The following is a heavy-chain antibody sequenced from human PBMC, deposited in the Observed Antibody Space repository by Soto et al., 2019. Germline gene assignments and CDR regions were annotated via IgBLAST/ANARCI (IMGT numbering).Heavy chain of an antibody. Sequence: QVQLVESGGGLVKPGGSLRLSCEASGFTFSDYYMSWIRQAPGKGLEWVSYISSSGSYTKYADSVKGRFTVSRDNAKNSLYLQMNSLRAEDTAVYYCARDSGPEYNYGYWGQGTLVTVSS. J-gene: IGHJ4*02. CDR1: GFTFSDYY. D-gene: IGHD5-18*01. V-gene: IGHV3-11*06. CDR2: ISSSGSYT. CDR3: ARDSGPEYNYGY.